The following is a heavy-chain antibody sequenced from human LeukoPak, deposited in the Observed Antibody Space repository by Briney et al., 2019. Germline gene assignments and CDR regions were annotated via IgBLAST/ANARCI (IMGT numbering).Heavy chain of an antibody. CDR2: IYYSGST. V-gene: IGHV4-59*01. CDR3: ARGLYYDHVWGSYRFPYFDY. Sequence: SETLSLTXTVSGGSISSYYWSWIRQPPGKGLEWIGYIYYSGSTNYNPSLKSRVTISVDTSKNQFSLKLSSVTAADTAVYYCARGLYYDHVWGSYRFPYFDYWGQGTLVTVSS. D-gene: IGHD3-16*02. CDR1: GGSISSYY. J-gene: IGHJ4*02.